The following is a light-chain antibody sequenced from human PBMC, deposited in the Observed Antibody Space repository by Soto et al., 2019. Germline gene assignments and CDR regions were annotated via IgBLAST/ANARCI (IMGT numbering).Light chain of an antibody. CDR1: QGIRNY. CDR3: QKYSSVPV. J-gene: IGKJ3*01. Sequence: DIQMTQSPTSLSASVGDRVTITCRASQGIRNYVAWYQQIPGKAPKLLIYAASTLQSGVRSRFSGSGSGTDFTLTINGRQPEDVATYSCQKYSSVPVFGPGTKVEIK. CDR2: AAS. V-gene: IGKV1-27*01.